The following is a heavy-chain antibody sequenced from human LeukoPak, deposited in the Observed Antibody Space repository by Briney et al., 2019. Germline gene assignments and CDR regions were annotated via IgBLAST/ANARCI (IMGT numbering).Heavy chain of an antibody. D-gene: IGHD2-2*01. CDR2: ISSSSSYI. CDR1: GFTFSSYS. J-gene: IGHJ4*02. V-gene: IGHV3-21*01. CDR3: ARARDIVVVPAALDY. Sequence: TGGSLRLSCAASGFTFSSYSMNWVRQAPGKGLEWVSSISSSSSYIYYADSVKGRFTISRDNAKNSLYLQMNSLRAEDTAVYYCARARDIVVVPAALDYWGQGTLVTVSS.